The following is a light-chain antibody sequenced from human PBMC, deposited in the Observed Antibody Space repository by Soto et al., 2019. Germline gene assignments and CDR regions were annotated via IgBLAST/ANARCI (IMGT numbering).Light chain of an antibody. V-gene: IGKV1-6*01. CDR3: LQDYSYPYT. CDR2: AAS. CDR1: QDIRSD. Sequence: AIPMTQSPSSLSASVVDRVTITCRASQDIRSDVAWYQQKPGKAPKLLIYAASSLQSGVPSRFSGSGSGTDFTLTISSLLPEDFATFYCLQDYSYPYTFGQGTKLEIK. J-gene: IGKJ2*01.